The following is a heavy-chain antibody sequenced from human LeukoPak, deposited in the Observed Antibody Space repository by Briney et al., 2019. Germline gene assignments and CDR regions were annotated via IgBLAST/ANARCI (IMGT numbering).Heavy chain of an antibody. Sequence: GGSLTLSCAAAGFSLSSYAMSWVRQAPGDGLEWVSAISAGSADYADSVKGRFSISIDNSKNTLHLPMNSLRAEDTAVYDCAKDRSSRYDFWSGSFSPYYYYYMDVWGKGTTVTVSS. J-gene: IGHJ6*03. CDR2: ISAGSA. CDR3: AKDRSSRYDFWSGSFSPYYYYYMDV. V-gene: IGHV3-23*01. CDR1: GFSLSSYA. D-gene: IGHD3-3*01.